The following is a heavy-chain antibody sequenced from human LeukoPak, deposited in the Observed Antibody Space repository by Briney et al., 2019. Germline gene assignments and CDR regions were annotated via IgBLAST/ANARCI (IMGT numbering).Heavy chain of an antibody. V-gene: IGHV4-39*07. J-gene: IGHJ4*02. CDR2: VYYSGTT. CDR3: ARATGHYSSGWVYKSYYFDY. Sequence: PSETLSLTCSVSGGSISLSYYYWGWIRQPPGKALEWIGSVYYSGTTSYNPSLKSRVTISVDTSKNQFSLKLSSVTAADTAVYYCARATGHYSSGWVYKSYYFDYWGQGTLVTVSS. D-gene: IGHD6-19*01. CDR1: GGSISLSYYY.